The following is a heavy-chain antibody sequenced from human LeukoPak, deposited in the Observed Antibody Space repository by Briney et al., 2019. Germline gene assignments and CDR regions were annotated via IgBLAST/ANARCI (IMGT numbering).Heavy chain of an antibody. CDR1: GFTFNSYS. J-gene: IGHJ4*02. CDR3: ASLVTTRHYFDY. CDR2: ISSSSSYI. V-gene: IGHV3-21*01. Sequence: GGSLRLSCAASGFTFNSYSMNWVRQAPGKGLEWVSSISSSSSYIYYADSVKGRFTISRDNAKNSPYLQMNSLRAEDTAVYYCASLVTTRHYFDYWGQGTLVTVSS. D-gene: IGHD4-11*01.